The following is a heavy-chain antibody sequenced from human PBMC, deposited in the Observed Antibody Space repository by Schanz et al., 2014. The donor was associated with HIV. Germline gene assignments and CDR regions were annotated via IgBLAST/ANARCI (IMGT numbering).Heavy chain of an antibody. CDR2: IWYDGKNR. CDR3: ARDGAMAFSLSMDV. J-gene: IGHJ6*02. V-gene: IGHV3-33*01. D-gene: IGHD2-2*01. Sequence: QVQLVESGGGVVQPGRSLRLSCAVSGFTFSGYGMHWVRQAPGKGLEWVAVIWYDGKNRDYADSVKGRFTISRDNSKNTLYLQMNRMRTEDTAVYYCARDGAMAFSLSMDVWGQGTTVTVSS. CDR1: GFTFSGYG.